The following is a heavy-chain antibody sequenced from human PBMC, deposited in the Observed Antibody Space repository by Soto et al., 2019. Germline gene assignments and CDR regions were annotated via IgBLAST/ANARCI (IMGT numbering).Heavy chain of an antibody. CDR3: ARRGLYCTNGVCLNYFDY. CDR2: IYHSGST. CDR1: GGSISSSNW. J-gene: IGHJ4*02. D-gene: IGHD2-8*01. Sequence: SATLSLTCAVSGGSISSSNWWSWVRPPPGKGLEGIGVIYHSGSTNYNPSLKSRVTISVDKSKNQFSLKLSSVTAADTAVYYCARRGLYCTNGVCLNYFDYWGQGTLVT. V-gene: IGHV4-4*02.